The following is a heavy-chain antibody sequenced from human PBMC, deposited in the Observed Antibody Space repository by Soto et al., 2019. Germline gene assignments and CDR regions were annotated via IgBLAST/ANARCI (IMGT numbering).Heavy chain of an antibody. CDR2: ISGSGGST. Sequence: GGSLRLSCAASGFTFSSYAMSWVRQAPGKGLEWVSAISGSGGSTYYADSVKGRFTISRDNSKNTLYLQLKSRRAEDTTVDYCANFAAPGPFDYWGQGTLVTVSS. J-gene: IGHJ4*02. CDR1: GFTFSSYA. CDR3: ANFAAPGPFDY. V-gene: IGHV3-23*01. D-gene: IGHD2-15*01.